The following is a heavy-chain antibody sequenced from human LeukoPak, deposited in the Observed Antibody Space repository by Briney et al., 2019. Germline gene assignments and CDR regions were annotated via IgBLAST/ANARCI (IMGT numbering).Heavy chain of an antibody. CDR2: INPNSDNT. V-gene: IGHV1-8*01. CDR1: GYTFTSYD. Sequence: GASVKVSCKASGYTFTSYDNNWVRQATGQGLEWMGWINPNSDNTGYAQKFQGRVTMTRNTSISTAYMELSSLRSEDTAVYYCASLLSSSSWYRSHYYGMDVWGQGTTVTISS. D-gene: IGHD6-13*01. J-gene: IGHJ6*02. CDR3: ASLLSSSSWYRSHYYGMDV.